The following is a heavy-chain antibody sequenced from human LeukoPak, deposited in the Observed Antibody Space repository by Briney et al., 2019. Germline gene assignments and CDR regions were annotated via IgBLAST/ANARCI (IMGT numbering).Heavy chain of an antibody. J-gene: IGHJ6*02. Sequence: SETLSLTCTVSGGSISSYYWSWIRQPPGKGLEWIGYIYYSGSTNYNPSLKSRATISVDTSKNQFSLKLSSVTAADTAVYYCARVHGLYYYGMDVWGQGTTVTVSS. CDR1: GGSISSYY. D-gene: IGHD4-17*01. CDR3: ARVHGLYYYGMDV. CDR2: IYYSGST. V-gene: IGHV4-59*01.